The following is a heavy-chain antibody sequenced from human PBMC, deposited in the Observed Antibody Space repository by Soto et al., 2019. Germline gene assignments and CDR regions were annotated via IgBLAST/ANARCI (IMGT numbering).Heavy chain of an antibody. J-gene: IGHJ4*02. Sequence: ASVKVSCKASGYTFTSYGISWVRQAPGQGLEWMGIISASGGNTSYAQKLQGRVTMTTDTSTSTVYMELSSLRSEDTAVYYCARDRDGYKHDYWGQGTLVTVSS. CDR3: ARDRDGYKHDY. CDR1: GYTFTSYG. V-gene: IGHV1-18*01. CDR2: ISASGGNT. D-gene: IGHD5-12*01.